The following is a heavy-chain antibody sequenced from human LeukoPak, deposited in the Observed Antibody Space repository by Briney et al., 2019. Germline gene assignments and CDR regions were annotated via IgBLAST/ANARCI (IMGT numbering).Heavy chain of an antibody. Sequence: GGSLRLSCAASGFTFSSYDMHWVRQATGKGLEWVSAIGTAGDPYYPGSMKGRFTISRENAKNSLYLQMNSLRAGDTAVYYCARGHGSGSSYYFDYWGQGTLVTVSS. V-gene: IGHV3-13*05. CDR3: ARGHGSGSSYYFDY. J-gene: IGHJ4*02. CDR2: IGTAGDP. CDR1: GFTFSSYD. D-gene: IGHD3-10*01.